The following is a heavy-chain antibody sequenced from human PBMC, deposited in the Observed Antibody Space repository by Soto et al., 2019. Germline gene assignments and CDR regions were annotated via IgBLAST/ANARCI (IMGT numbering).Heavy chain of an antibody. V-gene: IGHV1-18*01. Sequence: QVQLVQSGAEVKKPGASVKVSCKASGYSFTSYGISWVRQAPGQGLEWMGWISAYNGNTNYAQKLQGRVTMTTDTSTSTAYMELRSLGSDTAVYYCARDNGFGESDVWGQGTPVTVSS. CDR1: GYSFTSYG. CDR2: ISAYNGNT. D-gene: IGHD3-10*01. CDR3: ARDNGFGESDV. J-gene: IGHJ6*02.